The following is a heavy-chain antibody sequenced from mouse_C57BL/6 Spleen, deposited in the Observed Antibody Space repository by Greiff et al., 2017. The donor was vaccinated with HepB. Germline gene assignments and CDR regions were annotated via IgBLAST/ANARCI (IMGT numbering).Heavy chain of an antibody. Sequence: EVQLQESGPGLVKPSQTVFLTCTVTGISITTGNYRWSWIRQFPGNKLEWIGYIYYSGTITYNPSLTSRTTITRDTPKNQFFLEMNSLTAEDTATYYCARYGYDGGYYFDYWGQGTTLTVSS. CDR1: GISITTGNYR. J-gene: IGHJ2*01. D-gene: IGHD2-2*01. CDR3: ARYGYDGGYYFDY. CDR2: IYYSGTI. V-gene: IGHV3-5*01.